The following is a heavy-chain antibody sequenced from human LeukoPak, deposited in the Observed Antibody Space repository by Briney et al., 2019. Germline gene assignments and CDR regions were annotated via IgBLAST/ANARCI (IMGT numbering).Heavy chain of an antibody. Sequence: GGSLRLSCAASGFTFSSYGMPWVRQAPGKGLEWVAVISHDGSNKYYADSVKGRFTISRDNSKNTLYLQMNSLRAEDTAVYYCAKDRDSHFDYWGQGTLVTVSS. CDR1: GFTFSSYG. V-gene: IGHV3-30*18. CDR3: AKDRDSHFDY. J-gene: IGHJ4*02. D-gene: IGHD3-22*01. CDR2: ISHDGSNK.